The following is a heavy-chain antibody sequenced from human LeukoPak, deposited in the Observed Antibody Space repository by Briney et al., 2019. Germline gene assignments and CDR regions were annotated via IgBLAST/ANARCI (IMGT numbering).Heavy chain of an antibody. Sequence: SETLSLTCAVYGGSFSGYYWSWIRQPPGKGLEWIGEINHSGSTNYNPSLKSRVTISVDTSKNQFSLKLSSVTAADTAVYYCARAGVWGDHGYWGQGTLVTVSS. J-gene: IGHJ4*02. CDR1: GGSFSGYY. CDR2: INHSGST. CDR3: ARAGVWGDHGY. V-gene: IGHV4-34*01. D-gene: IGHD3-16*01.